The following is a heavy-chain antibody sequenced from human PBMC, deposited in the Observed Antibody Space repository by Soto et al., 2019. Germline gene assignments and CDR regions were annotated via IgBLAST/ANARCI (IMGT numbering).Heavy chain of an antibody. D-gene: IGHD3-9*01. Sequence: QGHLMQSGAEVKKSGASVKVSCTASGYTFKNHAIHWVRQAPGQRLEWMGWINGGNGNTKYSENFEGRVTFTRDTVATRCNRELGGLPLKDTVFYYWGRDRWGFAWYVDCSAPWGQGPRVPVPS. V-gene: IGHV1-3*01. CDR3: GRDRWGFAWYVDCSAP. CDR1: GYTFKNHA. J-gene: IGHJ5*02. CDR2: INGGNGNT.